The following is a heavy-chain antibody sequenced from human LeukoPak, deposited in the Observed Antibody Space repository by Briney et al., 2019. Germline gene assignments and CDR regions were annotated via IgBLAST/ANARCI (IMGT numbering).Heavy chain of an antibody. V-gene: IGHV4-39*01. CDR1: GVSSSSSRYY. J-gene: IGHJ4*02. D-gene: IGHD3-10*01. CDR3: ASNPTRIWFGEFKAPSYFDY. Sequence: EALSLTCTVSGVSSSSSRYYWGWIRQPPGKGLGWIWSIYHSGSTCYNPSLKSRVTTSVDTSKNQFSLKLSSVTAADTAVYYCASNPTRIWFGEFKAPSYFDYWGQGTLVTVSS. CDR2: IYHSGST.